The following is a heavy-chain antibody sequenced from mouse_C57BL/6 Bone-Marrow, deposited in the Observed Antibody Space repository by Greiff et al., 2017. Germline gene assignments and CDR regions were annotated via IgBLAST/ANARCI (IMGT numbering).Heavy chain of an antibody. D-gene: IGHD4-1*01. CDR1: GYTFTDYN. CDR2: INPNNGGT. V-gene: IGHV1-18*01. J-gene: IGHJ2*01. Sequence: EVQGVESGPELVKPGASVKIPCKASGYTFTDYNMDWVKQSHGKSLEWIGDINPNNGGTIYNQKFKGKATLTVDKSSSTAYMELRSLTSEDTAVYYCARLLTGFDYWGQGTTLTVSS. CDR3: ARLLTGFDY.